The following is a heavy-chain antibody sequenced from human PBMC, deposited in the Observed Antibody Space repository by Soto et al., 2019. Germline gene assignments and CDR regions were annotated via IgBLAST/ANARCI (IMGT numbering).Heavy chain of an antibody. CDR1: GYTFTSYG. V-gene: IGHV1-18*01. CDR3: ARARSAIAVVRVISGAFDI. J-gene: IGHJ3*02. D-gene: IGHD6-19*01. CDR2: ISAYNGNT. Sequence: ASLKVSCKASGYTFTSYGISWVRQAPGQGLEWMGWISAYNGNTNYAQKLQGRVTMTTDTSTSTAYMELRSLRSEDTAVYYCARARSAIAVVRVISGAFDIWGQGTMVTVSS.